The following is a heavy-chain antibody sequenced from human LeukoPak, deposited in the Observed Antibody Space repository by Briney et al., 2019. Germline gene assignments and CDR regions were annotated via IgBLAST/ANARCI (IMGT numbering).Heavy chain of an antibody. CDR1: GGSFSGYY. J-gene: IGHJ4*02. Sequence: SETLSLTCAVYGGSFSGYYWSWIRQPPGKGLGWIGEINHSGSTNYNPSLKSRVTISVDTSKNQFSLKLSSVTAADTAVYYCARTRLHCSGGSCYGPATRYFDYWGQGTLVTVSS. CDR2: INHSGST. CDR3: ARTRLHCSGGSCYGPATRYFDY. V-gene: IGHV4-34*01. D-gene: IGHD2-15*01.